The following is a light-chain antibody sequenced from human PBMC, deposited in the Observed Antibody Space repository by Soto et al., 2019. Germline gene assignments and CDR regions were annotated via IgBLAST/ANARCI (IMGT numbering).Light chain of an antibody. CDR2: AAS. Sequence: DIQMTQSPPSLSASVGDRVTITCRASQTISSYLNWYQQKPGKAPKLLISAASSLQSGVPSRFSGSGSGTDFTLTISSLQPEDFGTYYCQQSYATLWTFGQGTKVEIK. V-gene: IGKV1-39*01. J-gene: IGKJ1*01. CDR1: QTISSY. CDR3: QQSYATLWT.